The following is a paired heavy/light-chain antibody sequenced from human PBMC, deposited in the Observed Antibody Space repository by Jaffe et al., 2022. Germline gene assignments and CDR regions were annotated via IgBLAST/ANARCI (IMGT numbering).Heavy chain of an antibody. D-gene: IGHD4-17*01. CDR1: GFTFTSYA. CDR3: AKIPMTTVTTYLDY. J-gene: IGHJ4*02. CDR2: ISGSGVNT. Sequence: EVQLLESGGGLVQPGGSLRLSCAASGFTFTSYAVSWVRQAPGKGLQWVSGISGSGVNTYYADSVKGRFTISRDNSKNTLYLQMNSLRAEDTAIYYCAKIPMTTVTTYLDYWGQGTLVTVSS. V-gene: IGHV3-23*01.
Light chain of an antibody. CDR2: RNN. CDR3: AAWDDSLRGGV. V-gene: IGLV1-47*01. Sequence: QSVLTQPPSASGTPGQRVTISCSGSSSNIESNYVYWYQQLPGTAPKLLIYRNNQRPSGVPDRFSGSKSGTSASLAISGLRSEDEADYYCAAWDDSLRGGVFGGGTKLTVL. CDR1: SSNIESNY. J-gene: IGLJ2*01.